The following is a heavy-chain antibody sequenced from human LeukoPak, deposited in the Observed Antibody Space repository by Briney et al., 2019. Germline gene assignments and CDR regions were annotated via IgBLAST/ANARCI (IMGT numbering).Heavy chain of an antibody. CDR3: ARGGYDGFGSYFDY. CDR1: GYTFYSYY. J-gene: IGHJ4*02. CDR2: INPSGGST. V-gene: IGHV1-46*02. Sequence: ASVKVSCNASGYTFYSYYIHWVRQAPGQGLEWMGIINPSGGSTSYTQKFQGRVTMTKDMSTSTIYMELSSLRSDDTAVYFCARGGYDGFGSYFDYWGEGTLVTVSS. D-gene: IGHD3-10*01.